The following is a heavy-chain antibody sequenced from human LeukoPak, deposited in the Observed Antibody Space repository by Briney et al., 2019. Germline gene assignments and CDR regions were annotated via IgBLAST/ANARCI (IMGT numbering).Heavy chain of an antibody. J-gene: IGHJ4*02. CDR3: ANLDYYDSSGSPLDY. CDR1: GFSVSNSY. Sequence: PGGSLRLSCAASGFSVSNSYMYWVRQAPGKGLEWVSAISGSGGSTYYADSVKGRFTISRDNSKNTLYLQMNSLRAEDTAVYYCANLDYYDSSGSPLDYWGQGTLVTVSS. CDR2: ISGSGGST. D-gene: IGHD3-22*01. V-gene: IGHV3-23*01.